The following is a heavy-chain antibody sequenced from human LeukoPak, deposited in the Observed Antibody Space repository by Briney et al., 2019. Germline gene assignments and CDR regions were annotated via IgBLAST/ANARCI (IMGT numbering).Heavy chain of an antibody. CDR1: GYTFTSYG. J-gene: IGHJ6*03. Sequence: SVKVSCKASGYTFTSYGVNWVRQAPGQGLEWMGGIIPIFDTANYAQKFQGRVTITADKSTSTAYMELSSLRSEDTAVYYCARGLEHGNYYYYMDVWGKGTTVTVSS. D-gene: IGHD1/OR15-1a*01. CDR3: ARGLEHGNYYYYMDV. V-gene: IGHV1-69*06. CDR2: IIPIFDTA.